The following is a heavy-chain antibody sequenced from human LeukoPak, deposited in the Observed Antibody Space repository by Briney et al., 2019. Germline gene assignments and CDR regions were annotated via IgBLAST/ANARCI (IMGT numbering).Heavy chain of an antibody. CDR1: GGTFSSYA. V-gene: IGHV1-69*13. CDR2: IIPIFGTA. D-gene: IGHD2-15*01. CDR3: ARAGVRCSGGSCYPPLDP. J-gene: IGHJ5*02. Sequence: SVKVSCKASGGTFSSYAISWVRQAPGQGLEWMGGIIPIFGTANYAQKFQGRVTITADESTSTAYMELSSLRSEDTAVYYCARAGVRCSGGSCYPPLDPWGQGTLVTVSS.